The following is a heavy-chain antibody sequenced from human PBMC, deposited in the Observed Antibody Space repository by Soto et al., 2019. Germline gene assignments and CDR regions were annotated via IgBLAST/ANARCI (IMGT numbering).Heavy chain of an antibody. D-gene: IGHD5-18*01. CDR3: AKDSGYNYGYFRWFDP. CDR2: IYSGGSA. V-gene: IGHV4-59*01. Sequence: SETLSLTCTVSGGSMRSYYWSWIRQPPGKGLEWVGYIYSGGSANYNPSLKSRVTISADTSKSQFSLKLSSVTAADTAVYYCAKDSGYNYGYFRWFDPWGQGTLVTVSS. CDR1: GGSMRSYY. J-gene: IGHJ5*02.